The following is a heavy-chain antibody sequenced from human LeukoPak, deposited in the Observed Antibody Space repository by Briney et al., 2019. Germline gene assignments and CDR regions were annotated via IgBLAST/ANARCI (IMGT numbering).Heavy chain of an antibody. J-gene: IGHJ6*02. CDR3: AKDVAVLIYYYYGMDV. Sequence: GGSLRLSCAASGFTFSSYGMHWVRQAPGKGLEWVAVISYDGSNKYYADSVKGRFTISRDNSKNTLYLQMNSLRAEDTAVYYCAKDVAVLIYYYYGMDVWGQGTTVTVSS. V-gene: IGHV3-30*18. CDR1: GFTFSSYG. D-gene: IGHD6-19*01. CDR2: ISYDGSNK.